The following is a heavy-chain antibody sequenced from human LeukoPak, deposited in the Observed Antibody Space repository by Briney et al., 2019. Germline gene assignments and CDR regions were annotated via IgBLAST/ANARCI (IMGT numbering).Heavy chain of an antibody. V-gene: IGHV3-7*01. CDR3: ARVTHSSSWYDY. CDR2: IKQDGSEK. CDR1: GFTLSSYW. J-gene: IGHJ4*02. D-gene: IGHD6-13*01. Sequence: GGSLRLSCAASGFTLSSYWMSLVRQAPGKGLGWVANIKQDGSEKYYVDSVKGRFTISRDNAKNSLYLQMNSLRAEDTAVYYCARVTHSSSWYDYWGQGTLVTVSS.